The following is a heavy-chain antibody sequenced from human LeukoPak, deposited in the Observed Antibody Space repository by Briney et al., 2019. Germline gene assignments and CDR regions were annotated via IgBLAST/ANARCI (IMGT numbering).Heavy chain of an antibody. J-gene: IGHJ4*02. Sequence: SETLSLTCTVSGGSISSSSYYWGWIRQPPGKGLEWIGSIYYSGSTYYNPSLKSRVTISVDTSKNQFSLKLSSVTAADTAVYYCARGGELLPGYWGQGTLVTVSS. CDR1: GGSISSSSYY. CDR2: IYYSGST. V-gene: IGHV4-39*07. D-gene: IGHD1-26*01. CDR3: ARGGELLPGY.